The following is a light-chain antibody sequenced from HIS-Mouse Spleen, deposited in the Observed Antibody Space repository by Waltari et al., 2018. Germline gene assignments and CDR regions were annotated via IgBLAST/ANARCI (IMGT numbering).Light chain of an antibody. Sequence: SSELTQDPAVSVALGQTVRITCQGDSLRSYYASWYQQNPGQAPVLSIYGKNNRPSGVPDRFSGSSSGNTASLTITGAQAEDEADYYCNSRDSSGNHLVFGGGTKLTVL. CDR2: GKN. V-gene: IGLV3-19*01. J-gene: IGLJ3*02. CDR3: NSRDSSGNHLV. CDR1: SLRSYY.